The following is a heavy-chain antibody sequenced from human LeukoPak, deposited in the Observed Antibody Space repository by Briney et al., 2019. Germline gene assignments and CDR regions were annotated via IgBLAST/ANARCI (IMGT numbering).Heavy chain of an antibody. CDR2: IYHSGST. J-gene: IGHJ4*02. D-gene: IGHD2-15*01. CDR1: GYSISSGYY. Sequence: PSGTLSLTCAVSGYSISSGYYWGWIRQPPGKGLEWIGSIYHSGSTYYNPSLKSRVTISVDTSKNQFSLKLSSVTAADTAVYYCASSDCSGGSCYFDYWGQGTLVTVSS. CDR3: ASSDCSGGSCYFDY. V-gene: IGHV4-38-2*01.